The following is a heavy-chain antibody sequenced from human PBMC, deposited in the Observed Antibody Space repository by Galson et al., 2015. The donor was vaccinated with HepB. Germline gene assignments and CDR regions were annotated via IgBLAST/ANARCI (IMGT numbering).Heavy chain of an antibody. CDR3: ARNIVVVRGAFDI. D-gene: IGHD2-15*01. Sequence: SLRLSCAASGFTFSSYSMNWVRQAPGKGLEWVSYISSSSSTIYYADSVKGRSTISRDNAKNSLYLQMNSLRAEDTAVYYCARNIVVVRGAFDIWGQGTMVTVSS. CDR1: GFTFSSYS. V-gene: IGHV3-48*04. J-gene: IGHJ3*02. CDR2: ISSSSSTI.